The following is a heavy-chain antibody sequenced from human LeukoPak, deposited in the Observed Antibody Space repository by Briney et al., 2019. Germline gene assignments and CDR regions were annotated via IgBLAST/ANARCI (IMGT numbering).Heavy chain of an antibody. CDR2: IKQDGSEK. V-gene: IGHV3-7*01. CDR1: GFTFSSYW. J-gene: IGHJ4*02. Sequence: GSLRLSCAASGFTFSSYWMSWVRQAPGKGLEWVANIKQDGSEKYYVDSVKGRFTISRDNAKNSLYLQMNSLRAEDTAVYYCARELLGYCSSTSCYLRYYFDYWGQGTLVTVSS. CDR3: ARELLGYCSSTSCYLRYYFDY. D-gene: IGHD2-2*01.